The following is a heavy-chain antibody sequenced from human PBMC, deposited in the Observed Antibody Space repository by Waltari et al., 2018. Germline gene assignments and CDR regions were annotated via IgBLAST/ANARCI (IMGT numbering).Heavy chain of an antibody. D-gene: IGHD2-2*01. J-gene: IGHJ3*01. CDR3: ARDDGAGCSSTSCPWSV. V-gene: IGHV1-69*12. CDR1: GGTFSSYA. Sequence: QVQLVQSGAEVKKPGYSVKVSCKASGGTFSSYAISWVRQAPGQGLEWMGGIIPIFGTANYAQKFQGRVTITADESTSTAYMELSSLRSEDTAVYYCARDDGAGCSSTSCPWSVWGQGTMVTVSS. CDR2: IIPIFGTA.